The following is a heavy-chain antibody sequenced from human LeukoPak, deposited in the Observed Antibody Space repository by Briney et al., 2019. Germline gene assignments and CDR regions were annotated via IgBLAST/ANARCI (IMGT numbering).Heavy chain of an antibody. CDR2: ISYDGSNK. V-gene: IGHV3-30*18. CDR3: AKVPRYCSGGSCLDY. J-gene: IGHJ4*02. D-gene: IGHD2-15*01. Sequence: GSLRLSCAASGFTFSSYGMHWVRQAPGKGLEWVAVISYDGSNKYYADSVKGRFTISRDNSKNTLYLQMNSLRAEDTAVYYCAKVPRYCSGGSCLDYWGQGTLVTVSS. CDR1: GFTFSSYG.